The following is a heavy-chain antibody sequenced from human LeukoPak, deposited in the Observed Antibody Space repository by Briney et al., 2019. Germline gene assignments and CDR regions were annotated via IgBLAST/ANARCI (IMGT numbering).Heavy chain of an antibody. CDR3: AKDATQYSGSYYFDY. D-gene: IGHD1-26*01. CDR2: IYSGGST. CDR1: GFTVSSNY. J-gene: IGHJ4*02. Sequence: GGSLRLSCAASGFTVSSNYMSWVRQAPGKGLEWVSIIYSGGSTYYADSVKGRFTISRDNSKNTLYLQMNSLRAEDTAVYYCAKDATQYSGSYYFDYWGQGTLVTVSS. V-gene: IGHV3-53*01.